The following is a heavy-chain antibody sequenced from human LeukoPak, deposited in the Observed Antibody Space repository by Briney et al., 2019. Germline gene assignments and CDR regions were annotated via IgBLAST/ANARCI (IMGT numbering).Heavy chain of an antibody. Sequence: GGSLRLSCAASGFIFSSYWMHWVRQAPGKGPVWVSRIKSDGSSPSYADSVKGRFTISRDNAKNTAYLQMNSLRAEDTAVYYCAKDGHYSNFYFDYWGQGTLVTVSS. V-gene: IGHV3-74*01. CDR3: AKDGHYSNFYFDY. J-gene: IGHJ4*02. CDR1: GFIFSSYW. D-gene: IGHD4-11*01. CDR2: IKSDGSSP.